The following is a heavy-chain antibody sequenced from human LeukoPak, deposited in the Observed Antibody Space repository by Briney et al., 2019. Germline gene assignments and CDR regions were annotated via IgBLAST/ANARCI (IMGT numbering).Heavy chain of an antibody. Sequence: GESPKISCKGSGYSFSSYWIGWVRQMPGKGLEWMGIIFPGDSDTRYSPSFQGQVTISADKSISTAYLQWRSLRASDTAVYYCARRPGSGAWGQGTLVTVSS. CDR3: ARRPGSGA. J-gene: IGHJ5*02. V-gene: IGHV5-51*01. CDR2: IFPGDSDT. D-gene: IGHD1-14*01. CDR1: GYSFSSYW.